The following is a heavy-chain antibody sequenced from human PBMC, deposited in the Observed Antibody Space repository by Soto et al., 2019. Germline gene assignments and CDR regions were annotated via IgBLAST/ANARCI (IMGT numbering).Heavy chain of an antibody. CDR2: INHSGST. J-gene: IGHJ5*02. V-gene: IGHV4-34*01. Sequence: SETLSLTCAVHGGSFRGYYWSWIGQPPGKGLEWIGEINHSGSTNYNPSLKSRVAISVDTSKNQFSLKLSSVTAADTAVYYCVRGGGSCSSTSCGPYNWFDPWGQGTLVTVSS. CDR3: VRGGGSCSSTSCGPYNWFDP. CDR1: GGSFRGYY. D-gene: IGHD2-2*01.